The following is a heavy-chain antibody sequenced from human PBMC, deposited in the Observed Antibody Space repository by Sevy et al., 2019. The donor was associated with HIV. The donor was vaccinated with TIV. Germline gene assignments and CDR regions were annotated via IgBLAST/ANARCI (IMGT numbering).Heavy chain of an antibody. J-gene: IGHJ4*02. CDR2: INYSGST. Sequence: SETLSLTCTVSGASISSSGYYWGWIRQPPGKGLEWIASINYSGSTFYNPSLKSRVTLTADTSKNQFSLDLNTLTAADTAIYYCAGPILTYNNGWSYYDYWGQGTVVTVSS. D-gene: IGHD6-19*01. V-gene: IGHV4-39*01. CDR3: AGPILTYNNGWSYYDY. CDR1: GASISSSGYY.